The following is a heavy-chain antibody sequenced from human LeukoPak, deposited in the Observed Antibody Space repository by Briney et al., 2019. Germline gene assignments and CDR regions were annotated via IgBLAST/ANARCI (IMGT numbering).Heavy chain of an antibody. V-gene: IGHV4-59*08. CDR2: IYYSGST. CDR1: GGSISSYY. CDR3: ASRYYYDSSGYQDY. Sequence: SETLSLTCAVSGGSISSYYWSWIRQPPGKGLEWIGYIYYSGSTNYSPSLKSRVTISVDTSKNQFSLKLSSVTAADTAVYYCASRYYYDSSGYQDYWGQGTLVTVSS. D-gene: IGHD3-22*01. J-gene: IGHJ4*02.